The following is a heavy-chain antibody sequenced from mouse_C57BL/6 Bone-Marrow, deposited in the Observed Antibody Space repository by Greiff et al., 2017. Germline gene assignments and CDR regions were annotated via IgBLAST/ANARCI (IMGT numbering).Heavy chain of an antibody. J-gene: IGHJ1*03. D-gene: IGHD1-1*01. CDR3: ARGGYGSSYDWYFDV. CDR1: GFNIKNTS. CDR2: IDPANGNT. V-gene: IGHV14-3*01. Sequence: VQLKESVAELVRPGASVKLSCTASGFNIKNTSMHWVKQRPEQGLEWIGRIDPANGNTKYAPKFQGKATITADTSSNTAYLQLSSLTSEDTAIYYCARGGYGSSYDWYFDVWGTGTTVTVSS.